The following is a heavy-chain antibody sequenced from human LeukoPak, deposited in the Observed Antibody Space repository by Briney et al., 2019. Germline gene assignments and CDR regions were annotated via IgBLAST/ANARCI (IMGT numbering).Heavy chain of an antibody. CDR3: ARNHYYVPGSSDT. V-gene: IGHV3-21*01. CDR1: GFSFGTYS. J-gene: IGHJ3*01. Sequence: GGSLRLSCAGSGFSFGTYSMNWVRQAPGEGLEWVSSISSSSIHVNYADSVKGRFTISRDNAKNSLYLQMNSLRGEDTAVYYCARNHYYVPGSSDTWGQGTIVTVSS. D-gene: IGHD3-10*01. CDR2: ISSSSIHV.